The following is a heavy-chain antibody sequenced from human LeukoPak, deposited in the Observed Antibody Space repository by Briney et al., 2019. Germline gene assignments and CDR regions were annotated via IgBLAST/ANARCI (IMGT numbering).Heavy chain of an antibody. V-gene: IGHV1-8*01. Sequence: ASVKVSCKASGYTFTSYDINWVRQATGQGLEWMGWMNPNSGNTGYAQKFQGRVTMTRNTSICTAYMELSSLRSEDTAVYYCARAVYYYDSSGYYSNTFDPWGQGTLVTVSS. D-gene: IGHD3-22*01. CDR2: MNPNSGNT. J-gene: IGHJ5*02. CDR1: GYTFTSYD. CDR3: ARAVYYYDSSGYYSNTFDP.